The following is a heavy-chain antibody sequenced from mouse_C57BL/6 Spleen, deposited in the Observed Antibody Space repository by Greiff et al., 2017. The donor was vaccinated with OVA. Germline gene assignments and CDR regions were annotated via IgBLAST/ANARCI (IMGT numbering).Heavy chain of an antibody. Sequence: QVQLQQSGAELVKPGASVKISCKASGYAFSSYWLNWVKQRPGKGLEWIGQIYPGDGDTNSNGKFKGKATLTADKSSSTAYMQLSSLTSEDSAVYFCARSNWDGIDYWGQGTTLTVSS. CDR1: GYAFSSYW. V-gene: IGHV1-80*01. CDR2: IYPGDGDT. D-gene: IGHD4-1*01. J-gene: IGHJ2*01. CDR3: ARSNWDGIDY.